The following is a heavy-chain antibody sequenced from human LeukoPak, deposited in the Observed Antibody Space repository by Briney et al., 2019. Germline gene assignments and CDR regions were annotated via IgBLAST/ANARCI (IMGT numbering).Heavy chain of an antibody. D-gene: IGHD5-18*01. CDR2: IYNSGST. CDR3: ARGGYSYGYDDDFDY. J-gene: IGHJ4*02. V-gene: IGHV4-59*01. Sequence: SETLSLTCTVSGGSISTYYWSWIRQPPGKGLQWIGYIYNSGSTNYNPSLKSRVTISVDTSKNKFSLKLSSVTAADTAVYYCARGGYSYGYDDDFDYWGQGTLVTVSS. CDR1: GGSISTYY.